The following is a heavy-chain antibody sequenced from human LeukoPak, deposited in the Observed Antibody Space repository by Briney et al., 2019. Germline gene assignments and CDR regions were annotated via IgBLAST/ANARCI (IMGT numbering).Heavy chain of an antibody. V-gene: IGHV3-11*05. D-gene: IGHD6-19*01. J-gene: IGHJ4*02. CDR2: ISSSSSYT. CDR3: ARGSVAGPPFDY. Sequence: GGSLRLSCAASGFTFSDYYMSWIRQAPRKGLEWVSYISSSSSYTNYADSVKGRFTISRDNAKNSLYPQMNSLRAEDTAVYYCARGSVAGPPFDYWGQGTLVTVSS. CDR1: GFTFSDYY.